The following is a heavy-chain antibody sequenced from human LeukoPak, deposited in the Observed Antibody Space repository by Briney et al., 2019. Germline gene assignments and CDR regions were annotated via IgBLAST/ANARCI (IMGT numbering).Heavy chain of an antibody. Sequence: SETLSLTCTVSGGSISSGDYYWSWIRQPPGKGLEWIGYIYYSGSTYYNPSLKSRLTILVDTSKNQFSLKLSSVTAADTALYYCARDLRPLYRENWFDPWGQGTLVTVSS. V-gene: IGHV4-30-4*01. CDR1: GGSISSGDYY. D-gene: IGHD2-2*02. CDR2: IYYSGST. J-gene: IGHJ5*02. CDR3: ARDLRPLYRENWFDP.